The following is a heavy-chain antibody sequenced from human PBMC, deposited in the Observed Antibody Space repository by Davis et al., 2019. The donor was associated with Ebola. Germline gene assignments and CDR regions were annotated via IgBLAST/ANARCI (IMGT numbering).Heavy chain of an antibody. V-gene: IGHV3-30*02. CDR1: GLIFSNCD. Sequence: GGSLRLSCATSGLIFSNCDMHWVRQAPGKGLEWVAFIRYDGRSKYYADSVKGRFTISRDSSKNTLYLEMNSLRAEDTAVYYCARDFRDYYYGMDVWGQGTTVTVSS. J-gene: IGHJ6*02. CDR2: IRYDGRSK. CDR3: ARDFRDYYYGMDV.